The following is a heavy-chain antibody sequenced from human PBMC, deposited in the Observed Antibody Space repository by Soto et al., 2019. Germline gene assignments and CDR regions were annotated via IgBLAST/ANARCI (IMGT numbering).Heavy chain of an antibody. CDR3: ARVVVVIPPGYYYAMAV. Sequence: PGGSLRLSCAASGFTFSNYGMHWVRQAPGKGPEWVAAISYDGRNKYYADSVKGRFTISRDNSKNTLDLQMNSLRAEDTAVYYCARVVVVIPPGYYYAMAVWGQGTTVTVSS. CDR2: ISYDGRNK. CDR1: GFTFSNYG. V-gene: IGHV3-30*03. D-gene: IGHD3-22*01. J-gene: IGHJ6*02.